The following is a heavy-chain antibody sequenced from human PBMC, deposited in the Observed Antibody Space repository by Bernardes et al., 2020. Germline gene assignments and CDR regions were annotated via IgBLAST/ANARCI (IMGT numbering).Heavy chain of an antibody. CDR3: ARGRGIFGVARYYYYGMDV. Sequence: SETLSLTCAVYGGSFSGYYWSWIRQPPGKGLEWIWEINHSGSTNYNPSLKSRVTISVDTSKNQFSLKLSSVTAADTAVYYCARGRGIFGVARYYYYGMDVWGQGTTVTVSS. V-gene: IGHV4-34*01. D-gene: IGHD3-3*01. CDR2: INHSGST. CDR1: GGSFSGYY. J-gene: IGHJ6*02.